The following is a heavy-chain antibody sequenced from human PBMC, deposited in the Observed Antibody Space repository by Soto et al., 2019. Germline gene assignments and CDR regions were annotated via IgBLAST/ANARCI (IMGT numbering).Heavy chain of an antibody. CDR1: GVSISSGDYY. D-gene: IGHD5-18*01. J-gene: IGHJ5*02. Sequence: SETLSLTCTVSGVSISSGDYYWSWIRQTPGKGLEWIGYIYYSENTYYNPSLKSRVAISGDTSKNQFSLSLSSVTAADTAVYYCARGRGYSYGLDPWGQGTLVTVSS. CDR3: ARGRGYSYGLDP. CDR2: IYYSENT. V-gene: IGHV4-30-4*01.